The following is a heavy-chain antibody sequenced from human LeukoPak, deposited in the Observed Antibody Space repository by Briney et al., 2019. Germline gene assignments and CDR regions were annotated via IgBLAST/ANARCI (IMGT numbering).Heavy chain of an antibody. CDR1: GGSISSSNW. CDR3: ARDPGWFGEQVRGFDP. Sequence: SETPSLTCAASGGSISSSNWWSWVRQPPGKGLEWIGEIYHSGSTNYNPSLKSRVTISVDKSKNQFSLKLSSVTAADTAVYYCARDPGWFGEQVRGFDPWGQGTLVTVSS. CDR2: IYHSGST. V-gene: IGHV4-4*02. D-gene: IGHD3-10*01. J-gene: IGHJ5*02.